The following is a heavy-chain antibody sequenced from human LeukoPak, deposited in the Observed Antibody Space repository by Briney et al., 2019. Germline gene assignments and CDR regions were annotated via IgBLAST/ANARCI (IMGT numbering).Heavy chain of an antibody. CDR1: GYTFTSYV. J-gene: IGHJ6*02. CDR3: AGRVGAKASYGMDV. V-gene: IGHV1-8*02. CDR2: MNPNSGNT. D-gene: IGHD1-26*01. Sequence: ASVKVSCKASGYTFTSYVISWVRQAPGQGLEWMGWMNPNSGNTGYAQKFQGRVTMTRNTSISTAYMELSSLRSEDTAVYYCAGRVGAKASYGMDVWGQGTTVTVSS.